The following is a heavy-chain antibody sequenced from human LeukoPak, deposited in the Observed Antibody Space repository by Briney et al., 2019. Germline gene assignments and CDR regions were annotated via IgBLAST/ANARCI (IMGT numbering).Heavy chain of an antibody. CDR2: TNAGNGNT. Sequence: ASVKVSCKASGYTFTSYAMHWVRQAPGQRLEWMGWTNAGNGNTKYSQKFQGRVTITRDTSASTAYMELSSLRSEDTAVYYCARGCGSTSCPWYFDLWGRGTLVTVSS. D-gene: IGHD2-2*01. CDR3: ARGCGSTSCPWYFDL. V-gene: IGHV1-3*01. J-gene: IGHJ2*01. CDR1: GYTFTSYA.